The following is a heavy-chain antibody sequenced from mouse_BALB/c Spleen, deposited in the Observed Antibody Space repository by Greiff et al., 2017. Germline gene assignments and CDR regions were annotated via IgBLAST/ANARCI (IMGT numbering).Heavy chain of an antibody. D-gene: IGHD1-1*01. V-gene: IGHV1-14*01. Sequence: LQESGPELVKPGASVKMSCKASGYTFTSYVMHWVKQKPGQGLEWIGYINPYNDGTKYNEKFKGKATLTSDKSSSTAYMELSSLTSEDSAVYYCARGITTVVPDYWGQGTTLTVSS. CDR3: ARGITTVVPDY. CDR2: INPYNDGT. J-gene: IGHJ2*01. CDR1: GYTFTSYV.